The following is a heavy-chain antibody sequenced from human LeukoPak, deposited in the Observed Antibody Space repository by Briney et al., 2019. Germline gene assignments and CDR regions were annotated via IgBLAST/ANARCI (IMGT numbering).Heavy chain of an antibody. V-gene: IGHV1-69*05. J-gene: IGHJ4*02. CDR3: ARVGLRLGELSSLPIYYFDY. CDR1: GGTSSSYA. Sequence: SVKVSCKASGGTSSSYAISWVRQAPGQGLEWMGGIIPIFGTANYAQKFQGRVTITTDESTSTAYMELSSLRSEDTAVYYCARVGLRLGELSSLPIYYFDYWGQGTLVTVSS. CDR2: IIPIFGTA. D-gene: IGHD3-16*02.